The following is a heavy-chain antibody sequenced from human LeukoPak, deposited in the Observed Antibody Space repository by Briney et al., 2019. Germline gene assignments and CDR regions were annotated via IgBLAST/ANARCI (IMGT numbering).Heavy chain of an antibody. V-gene: IGHV1-18*01. CDR2: ISAYNGNT. CDR1: GYTFTSYG. J-gene: IGHJ4*02. D-gene: IGHD5-18*01. CDR3: ATWRQLWDRDY. Sequence: ASVKVSCKPSGYTFTSYGISWVRQAPGQGLEWMGWISAYNGNTNYAQKLQGRVTMTTDTSTSTAYMELRSLRSDDTAVYYCATWRQLWDRDYWGQGTLVTVSS.